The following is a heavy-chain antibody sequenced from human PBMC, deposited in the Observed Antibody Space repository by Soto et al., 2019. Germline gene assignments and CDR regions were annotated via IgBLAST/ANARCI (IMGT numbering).Heavy chain of an antibody. J-gene: IGHJ4*02. CDR3: AKDLIAATGTPSYYFDS. CDR1: NGSISGFY. CDR2: IHYIGRT. V-gene: IGHV4-59*12. Sequence: SETLSLTCSVSNGSISGFYWTWIRQPPGKILEWIGYIHYIGRTDYNPSLTSRATMSVDTSKNQFSLNLKSITAADTAVYFCAKDLIAATGTPSYYFDSWGQGTLVTVSS. D-gene: IGHD6-13*01.